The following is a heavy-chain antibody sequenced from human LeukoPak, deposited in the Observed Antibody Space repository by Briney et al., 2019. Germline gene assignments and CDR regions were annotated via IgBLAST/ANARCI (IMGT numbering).Heavy chain of an antibody. CDR2: MNPNRGDT. Sequence: SVKVSCKASGYTFTSYDIHWVRQATGQGLEWMGRMNPNRGDTDYAQKFQGRVTMTRDTSISTAYMELSSLRSEDTAVYYCARNGFATTEDPWGRGTLVTVSS. J-gene: IGHJ5*02. V-gene: IGHV1-8*01. CDR3: ARNGFATTEDP. CDR1: GYTFTSYD. D-gene: IGHD4-11*01.